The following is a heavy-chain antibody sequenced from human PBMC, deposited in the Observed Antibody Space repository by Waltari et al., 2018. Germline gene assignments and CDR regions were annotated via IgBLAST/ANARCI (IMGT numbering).Heavy chain of an antibody. Sequence: QVQLQESGPGLVKPSETLSLTCTVSGGSISSYYWSWIRQPPGKGLEWIGYIYYSGSTNYIPSLKSRVTISVDTSKNQFSLKLSSVTAADTAVYYCARGALAAAVDYWGQGTLVTVSS. D-gene: IGHD6-13*01. J-gene: IGHJ4*02. CDR2: IYYSGST. CDR3: ARGALAAAVDY. CDR1: GGSISSYY. V-gene: IGHV4-59*01.